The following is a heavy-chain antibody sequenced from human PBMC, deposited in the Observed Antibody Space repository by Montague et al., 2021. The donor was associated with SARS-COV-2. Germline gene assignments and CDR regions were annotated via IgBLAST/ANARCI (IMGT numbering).Heavy chain of an antibody. V-gene: IGHV4-61*05. D-gene: IGHD1-26*01. CDR2: IYSSGTT. J-gene: IGHJ5*02. CDR3: ARLSSDIGGYFWFDP. CDR1: GGPISRSSYY. Sequence: SETLSLTCSVSGGPISRSSYYWGWIRQHPGKGLEWIGYIYSSGTTNYNPSLKSRVTISVDKSKNQFSLNLNSVTAADTAVYYCARLSSDIGGYFWFDPWGQGTLVSVSS.